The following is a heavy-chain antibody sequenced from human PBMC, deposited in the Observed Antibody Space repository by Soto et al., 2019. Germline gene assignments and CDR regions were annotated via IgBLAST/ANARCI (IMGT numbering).Heavy chain of an antibody. J-gene: IGHJ4*02. Sequence: PSDTLSLTCTVSGGSISSSSYYWGWIRQPPGKGLEWIGSIYYSGSTYYNPSLKSRVTISVDTSKNQFSLKLSSVTAADTAVYYCARHLTTVRSACHYWGQGTLVTVSS. D-gene: IGHD4-17*01. V-gene: IGHV4-39*01. CDR2: IYYSGST. CDR1: GGSISSSSYY. CDR3: ARHLTTVRSACHY.